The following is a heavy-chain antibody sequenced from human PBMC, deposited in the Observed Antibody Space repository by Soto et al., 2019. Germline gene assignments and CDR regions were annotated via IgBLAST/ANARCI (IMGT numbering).Heavy chain of an antibody. J-gene: IGHJ4*01. V-gene: IGHV3-74*01. CDR1: GFTFSSYW. Sequence: GGSLRLSCAASGFTFSSYWMHWVRQAPGKGLMWVSRIHNDGSTTRYADTVKGRFTNSRDNAKNTLYLQMISLIVEDTAVYYCARDNWNSYWGQGTLVTVSS. D-gene: IGHD1-7*01. CDR3: ARDNWNSY. CDR2: IHNDGSTT.